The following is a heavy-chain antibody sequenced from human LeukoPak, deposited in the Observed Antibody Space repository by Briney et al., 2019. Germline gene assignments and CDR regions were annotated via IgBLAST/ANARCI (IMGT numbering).Heavy chain of an antibody. D-gene: IGHD2-2*01. CDR2: ISNDEKNK. Sequence: GGSLRLSCVASGFTFSSFPMHWVRQVPGKGLEWVAVISNDEKNKYYADSVKGRFTISRDNSKNTLYLQMNSLRAEDTAVYYCARDSSYQLLFYLTNWGQGTLVTVSS. J-gene: IGHJ4*02. CDR3: ARDSSYQLLFYLTN. CDR1: GFTFSSFP. V-gene: IGHV3-30*01.